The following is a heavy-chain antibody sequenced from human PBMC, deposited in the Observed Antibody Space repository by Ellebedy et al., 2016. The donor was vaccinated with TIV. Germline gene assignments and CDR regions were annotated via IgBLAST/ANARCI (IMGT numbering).Heavy chain of an antibody. CDR1: GFTFSPFA. CDR2: MYGSGRGI. J-gene: IGHJ4*02. Sequence: GESLKISCTASGFTFSPFAMGWVRQPPGKGLEWVSGMYGSGRGITYSDSVKGRFTIARDNSKKTLYLQMNSLRADDTAVYYCAKGRGGGSDSSAPRYYFDYWGLGTLVTVSS. D-gene: IGHD3-22*01. V-gene: IGHV3-23*01. CDR3: AKGRGGGSDSSAPRYYFDY.